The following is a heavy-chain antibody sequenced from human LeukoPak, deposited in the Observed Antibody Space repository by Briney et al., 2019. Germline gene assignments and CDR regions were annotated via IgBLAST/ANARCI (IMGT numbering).Heavy chain of an antibody. CDR2: IYPGDSDT. CDR3: ARQHGSGSYYSRAIDY. V-gene: IGHV5-51*01. CDR1: GYSFTTYW. Sequence: GESLKIYCVASGYSFTTYWIGWVRQMPGKGLEWMGIIYPGDSDTRYSPSFQGQVTISADKSINTAYLQWSSLKASDTAMYYCARQHGSGSYYSRAIDYRCQGTLVTVSS. J-gene: IGHJ4*02. D-gene: IGHD3-10*01.